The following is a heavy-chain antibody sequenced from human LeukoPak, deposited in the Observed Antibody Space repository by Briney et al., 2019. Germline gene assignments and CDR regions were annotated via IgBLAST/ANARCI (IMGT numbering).Heavy chain of an antibody. CDR3: ARGGWSLDY. CDR2: IYFSGST. Sequence: SETLSLTCTVSGGSISSYYWSWIRQPPGKGLEWIGYIYFSGSTNYNPSLKSRVTISVDTSKNQFSLKLSSVTAADTAAYYCARGGWSLDYWGQGTLVTVSS. V-gene: IGHV4-59*12. CDR1: GGSISSYY. J-gene: IGHJ4*02. D-gene: IGHD2-15*01.